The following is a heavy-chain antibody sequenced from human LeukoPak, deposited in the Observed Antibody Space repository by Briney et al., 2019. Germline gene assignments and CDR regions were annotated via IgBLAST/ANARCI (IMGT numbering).Heavy chain of an antibody. D-gene: IGHD1-26*01. Sequence: GGSLRLSCAASGFTFSSYAMHWVRQAPGKGLEWVAVISYDGSNKYYADSVKGRFTISRDDSRNTLYLQMNSLRAEDTAVYYCAKVVGSYSGFAFDIWGQGTMVTVSS. CDR1: GFTFSSYA. CDR2: ISYDGSNK. V-gene: IGHV3-30-3*01. CDR3: AKVVGSYSGFAFDI. J-gene: IGHJ3*02.